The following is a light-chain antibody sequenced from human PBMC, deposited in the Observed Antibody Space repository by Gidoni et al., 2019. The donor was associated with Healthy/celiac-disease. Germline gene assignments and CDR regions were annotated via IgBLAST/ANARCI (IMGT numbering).Light chain of an antibody. CDR2: DAS. V-gene: IGKV1-33*01. Sequence: SPSSLSASVGDRVTITCQASQDISNYLNWYQQKPGKAPKLLIYDASNLETGVPSRFSGSGSGTDFTFTISSLQPEDIATYYCQQYDNLPPCSFGQGTKLEIK. CDR3: QQYDNLPPCS. J-gene: IGKJ2*04. CDR1: QDISNY.